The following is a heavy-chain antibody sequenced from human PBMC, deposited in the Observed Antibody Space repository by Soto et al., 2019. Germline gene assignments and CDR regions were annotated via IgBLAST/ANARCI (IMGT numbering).Heavy chain of an antibody. CDR1: GGSIRGGGYS. V-gene: IGHV4-30-2*01. CDR3: ARRRGFPYYYGMDV. CDR2: IYHSGST. Sequence: SETLSLTCAVSGGSIRGGGYSWSWIRQQPGKGLEWIGYIYHSGSTYYNPSLKSRVTISVDRSKNQFSLKLSSVTAADTAVYYCARRRGFPYYYGMDVWGQGTTVTVSS. D-gene: IGHD5-12*01. J-gene: IGHJ6*02.